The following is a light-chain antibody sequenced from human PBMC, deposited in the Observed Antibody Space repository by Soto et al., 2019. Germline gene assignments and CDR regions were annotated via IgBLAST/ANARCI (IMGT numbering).Light chain of an antibody. V-gene: IGLV2-11*01. CDR2: DVT. Sequence: QSVLTQPRSVSGSPGRSVTISCTGTSSDFGDDKYVSWYQQHPGQARKLVIYDVTKRPSGVPDRFSGSKSGNTASLTISGLQAEDEADYYCCSYVDTDTVLFGGGTKLTVL. CDR1: SSDFGDDKY. J-gene: IGLJ3*02. CDR3: CSYVDTDTVL.